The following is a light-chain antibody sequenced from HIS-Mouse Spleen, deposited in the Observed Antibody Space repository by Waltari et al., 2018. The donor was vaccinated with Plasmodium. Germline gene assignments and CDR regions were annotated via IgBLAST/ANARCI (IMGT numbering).Light chain of an antibody. Sequence: QSALTQPASVSGSPGQSITISCTGTSIDVVGYNYYSCYQQHPGKAPKLMIYDFRKRPSGVSTRFSGSKSGNTASLTISGLQAEDEADYYCSSYTSSSTLVFGGGTKLTVL. CDR3: SSYTSSSTLV. V-gene: IGLV2-14*03. CDR1: SIDVVGYNY. CDR2: DFR. J-gene: IGLJ2*01.